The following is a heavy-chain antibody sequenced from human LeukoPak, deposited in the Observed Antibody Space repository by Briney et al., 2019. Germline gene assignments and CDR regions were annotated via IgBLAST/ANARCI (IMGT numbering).Heavy chain of an antibody. J-gene: IGHJ4*02. D-gene: IGHD1-1*01. Sequence: PSETLSLTCAVYGGSFSGYHWSWIRQPPGKGLEWVGEINHRGSTNYNPSLTSRVTISLDTSKNNFSLKLSSVTTSDKPVFYSSRGNCGYFDYWRQGALVSVSS. CDR3: SRGNCGYFDY. V-gene: IGHV4-34*01. CDR2: INHRGST. CDR1: GGSFSGYH.